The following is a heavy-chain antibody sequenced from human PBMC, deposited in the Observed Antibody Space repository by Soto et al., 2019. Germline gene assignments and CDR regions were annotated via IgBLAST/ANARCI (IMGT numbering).Heavy chain of an antibody. J-gene: IGHJ6*02. CDR1: GGSFSGYY. V-gene: IGHV4-34*01. CDR3: ARGRLLRNYYYGMDV. Sequence: SETLSLTCAVYGGSFSGYYWSWIRQPPGKGLEWIGEINHSGSTNYNPSLKSRVTISVDTSKNQFSLKLSSVTAADTAVYYCARGRLLRNYYYGMDVWSQGTTVTVSS. D-gene: IGHD6-25*01. CDR2: INHSGST.